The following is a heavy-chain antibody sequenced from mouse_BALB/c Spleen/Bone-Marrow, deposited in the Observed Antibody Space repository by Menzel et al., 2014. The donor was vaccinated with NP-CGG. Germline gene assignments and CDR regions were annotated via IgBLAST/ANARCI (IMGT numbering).Heavy chain of an antibody. CDR2: IDPANGNT. CDR3: ARYGNYCYAMDY. CDR1: GFNIKDTY. J-gene: IGHJ4*01. Sequence: EVQPQESGAELVKPGASVKLSCTASGFNIKDTYMHWVKQRPEQGLEWIGRIDPANGNTKYDPKFQGKATITADTSSNTAYLQLSSLTSEDTAVYYCARYGNYCYAMDYWGQGTSVTVSS. V-gene: IGHV14-3*02. D-gene: IGHD2-1*01.